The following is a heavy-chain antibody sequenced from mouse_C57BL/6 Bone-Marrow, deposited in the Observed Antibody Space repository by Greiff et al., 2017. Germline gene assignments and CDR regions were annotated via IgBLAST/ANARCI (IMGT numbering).Heavy chain of an antibody. CDR2: IRSKSNNYAT. CDR3: VRGGSNYDY. J-gene: IGHJ2*01. D-gene: IGHD2-5*01. Sequence: EVQLQESGGGLVQPKGSLKLSCAASGFSFNTYAMNWVRQAPGKGLEWVARIRSKSNNYATYYADSVKDRFTISRDDSESMLYLQMNNLKTEDTAMYYCVRGGSNYDYWGQGTTLTVSS. CDR1: GFSFNTYA. V-gene: IGHV10-1*01.